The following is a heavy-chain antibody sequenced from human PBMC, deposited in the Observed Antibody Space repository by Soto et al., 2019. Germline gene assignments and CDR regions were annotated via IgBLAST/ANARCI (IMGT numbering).Heavy chain of an antibody. Sequence: VQLVESGGGLVQPGGSLRLSCVASGFSFSSSDMNWVRQAPGKGLEWSSYISSSSSYIYYADSVKGRFTISRDNAKNSLYLQMNSLRAEDTAVYYCARDPHYYDSSGYYKRPPNYFDYWGQGTLVTVSS. J-gene: IGHJ4*02. CDR3: ARDPHYYDSSGYYKRPPNYFDY. CDR1: GFSFSSSD. CDR2: ISSSSSYI. V-gene: IGHV3-48*03. D-gene: IGHD3-22*01.